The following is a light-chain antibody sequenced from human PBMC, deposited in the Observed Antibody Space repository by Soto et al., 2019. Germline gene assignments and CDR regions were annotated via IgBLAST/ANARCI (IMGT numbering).Light chain of an antibody. Sequence: DIQMTQSPSSVSASVGDRVTITCRASQYIHVWLAWYQQKPGKAPHLLIYTASSLQSGVPSRFSGGGSGTDFTLTINSLQPEDVATYYCLQARGSPLTFGGGTKVEI. CDR2: TAS. J-gene: IGKJ4*01. V-gene: IGKV1-12*01. CDR3: LQARGSPLT. CDR1: QYIHVW.